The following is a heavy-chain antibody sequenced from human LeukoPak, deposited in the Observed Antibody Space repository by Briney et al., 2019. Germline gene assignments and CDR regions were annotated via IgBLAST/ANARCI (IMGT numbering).Heavy chain of an antibody. D-gene: IGHD1-26*01. J-gene: IGHJ4*02. Sequence: SETLSLTCTVSGGSISSYYWSWSRQPPGKGLEWIGYIYYGGSTNYNPSLKSRVTISVDTSKNQFSLKLSSVTAADTAVYYCARGLKVGATPYFDYWGQGTQVTVSS. CDR2: IYYGGST. CDR1: GGSISSYY. V-gene: IGHV4-59*01. CDR3: ARGLKVGATPYFDY.